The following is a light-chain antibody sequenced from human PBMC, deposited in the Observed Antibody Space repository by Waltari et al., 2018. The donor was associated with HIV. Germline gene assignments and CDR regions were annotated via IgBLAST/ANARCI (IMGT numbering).Light chain of an antibody. Sequence: QSVLSQAPSVSGTPGQGVTISCSGSVSNIGTNTVSWYQHIRGAAPKLLIYSNDRRPSGVPDRFSGSKSGTSASLAISGLQAEDEGIYYCSSFERGGSLLFGGGTTVTVL. V-gene: IGLV1-44*01. CDR3: SSFERGGSLL. J-gene: IGLJ3*02. CDR2: SND. CDR1: VSNIGTNT.